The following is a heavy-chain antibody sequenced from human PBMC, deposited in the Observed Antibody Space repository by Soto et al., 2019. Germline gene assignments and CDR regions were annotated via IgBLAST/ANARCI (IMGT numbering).Heavy chain of an antibody. Sequence: QVQLVQSGAEVNKHGASVKVSCTASGYTFTSYGTSWVRQSPGQGLERMGWINAYNGNTNYAQKLQGRVTMTTDTPTSTAYMDLRSLRSDDTAVYYCARVLPTIDPWGQVTLVTVSS. J-gene: IGHJ5*02. CDR2: INAYNGNT. CDR1: GYTFTSYG. V-gene: IGHV1-18*01. CDR3: ARVLPTIDP.